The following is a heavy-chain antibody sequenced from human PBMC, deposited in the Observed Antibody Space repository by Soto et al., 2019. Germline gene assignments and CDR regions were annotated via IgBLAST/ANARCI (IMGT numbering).Heavy chain of an antibody. D-gene: IGHD2-15*01. CDR2: ISVGT. CDR1: GFTFTSYA. J-gene: IGHJ4*01. V-gene: IGHV3-23*01. Sequence: GGSLSLSCTASGFTFTSYAMSWVRQAPGKGLEWVSSISVGTHYADSVKGRFTISSDSSKNTLYLQMNSLRAEDTAIYYCAKDRFCFGGTCSDYYFDKWGQGTLVTVSS. CDR3: AKDRFCFGGTCSDYYFDK.